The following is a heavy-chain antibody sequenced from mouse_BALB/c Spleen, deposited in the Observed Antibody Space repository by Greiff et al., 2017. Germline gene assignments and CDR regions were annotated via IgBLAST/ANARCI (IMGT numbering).Heavy chain of an antibody. J-gene: IGHJ4*01. V-gene: IGHV2-6-7*01. Sequence: QVQLKESGPGLVAPSQSLSITCTVSGFSLTGYGVNWVRQPPGKGLEWLGMIWGDGSTDYNSALKSRLSISKDNSKSQVFLKMNSLQTDDTARYYCARAHSYYGNYDAMDYWGQGTSVTVSS. CDR3: ARAHSYYGNYDAMDY. CDR1: GFSLTGYG. CDR2: IWGDGST. D-gene: IGHD2-10*01.